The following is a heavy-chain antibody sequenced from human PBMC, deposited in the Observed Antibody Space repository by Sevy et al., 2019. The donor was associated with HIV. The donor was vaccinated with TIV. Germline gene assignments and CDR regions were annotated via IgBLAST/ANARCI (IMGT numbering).Heavy chain of an antibody. V-gene: IGHV1-8*01. Sequence: AAVKVSCKASGYTFTSYYINWVRQATGQGLEWMGWMNPNSGNTGYPQKFQGRVTMTSNTSISTAYMELSSPRSEDTAVYYCGRASWEGDAFDIWGQGTMVTVSS. J-gene: IGHJ3*02. CDR3: GRASWEGDAFDI. CDR2: MNPNSGNT. D-gene: IGHD1-26*01. CDR1: GYTFTSYY.